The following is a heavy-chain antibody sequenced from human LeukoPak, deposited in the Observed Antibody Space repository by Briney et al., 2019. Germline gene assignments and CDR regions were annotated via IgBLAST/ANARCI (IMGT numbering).Heavy chain of an antibody. CDR2: IIPIFGTA. CDR3: VSVGDITIFGVVIY. J-gene: IGHJ4*02. D-gene: IGHD3-3*01. V-gene: IGHV1-69*13. CDR1: GGTFSGYA. Sequence: ASVKVSCKASGGTFSGYAISWVRQAPGQGLEWMGGIIPIFGTANYAQKFQGRVTITADESTSTAYMELSSLRSEDTAVYYCVSVGDITIFGVVIYWGQGTLVTVSS.